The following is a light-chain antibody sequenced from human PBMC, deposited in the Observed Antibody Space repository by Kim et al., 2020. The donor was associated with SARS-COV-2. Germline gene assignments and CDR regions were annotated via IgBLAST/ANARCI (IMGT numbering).Light chain of an antibody. CDR1: NNDVGGYNY. Sequence: QSALTQPASLSGSPGQSVTISCTGTNNDVGGYNYVSWYQQHPGKAPKLMIYEVTKRPSGVSDRFSGSKSGYTASLTISGLQAEDEADYYCNSYVVSNTSVFGGGTQLTVL. V-gene: IGLV2-8*01. J-gene: IGLJ2*01. CDR3: NSYVVSNTSV. CDR2: EVT.